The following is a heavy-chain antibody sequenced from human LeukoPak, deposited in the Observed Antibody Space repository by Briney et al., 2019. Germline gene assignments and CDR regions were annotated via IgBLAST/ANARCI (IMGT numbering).Heavy chain of an antibody. CDR1: GYSFTANY. D-gene: IGHD2-15*01. CDR3: ARDVDPYCNFGSCYDY. J-gene: IGHJ4*02. Sequence: ASVKVSCKASGYSFTANYIHWVRQAPGQGLGWMGWISPHSGDVRSAQKFQGRVTMTSDTSITTAYMQLSSLTSDDTAVYYCARDVDPYCNFGSCYDYWGQGTQVTVSS. CDR2: ISPHSGDV. V-gene: IGHV1-2*02.